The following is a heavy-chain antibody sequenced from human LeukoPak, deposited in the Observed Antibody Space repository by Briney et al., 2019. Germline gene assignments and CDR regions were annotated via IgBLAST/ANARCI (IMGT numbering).Heavy chain of an antibody. Sequence: SQSLSLTCTVFAGSISSYYWSWIRQPARKGLEWIGRIYTSGSTNYNPSLKSRVTMSVDTSKNQFSLKLSSVTAADTAVYYCARDKVDTAIIGFDPWGQGTLVTVSS. J-gene: IGHJ5*02. CDR2: IYTSGST. CDR1: AGSISSYY. D-gene: IGHD5-18*01. V-gene: IGHV4-4*07. CDR3: ARDKVDTAIIGFDP.